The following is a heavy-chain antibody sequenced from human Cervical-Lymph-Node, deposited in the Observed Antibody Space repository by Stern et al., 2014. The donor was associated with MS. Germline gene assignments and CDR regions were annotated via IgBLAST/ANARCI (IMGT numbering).Heavy chain of an antibody. CDR3: ARDYGDYAFDY. V-gene: IGHV5-51*01. D-gene: IGHD4-17*01. CDR2: IYPGDSDT. Sequence: EVQLVESGAEVKKPGESLKLSCKGSGYSFTANWIAWVRQMLGKGLELMGIIYPGDSDTRYSPSFQGQVTISADKSISTAYLQWSSLKASDTAMYYCARDYGDYAFDYWGQGTLVTVSS. CDR1: GYSFTANW. J-gene: IGHJ4*02.